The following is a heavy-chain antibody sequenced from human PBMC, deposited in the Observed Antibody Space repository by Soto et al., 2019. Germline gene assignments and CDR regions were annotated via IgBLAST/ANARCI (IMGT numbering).Heavy chain of an antibody. D-gene: IGHD3-16*01. V-gene: IGHV1-69*02. CDR1: GGTFSSYT. CDR2: IIPILGIA. Sequence: QVQLVQSGAEVKKPGFSVKVSCKASGGTFSSYTFSWVRQAPGQGLDWMGRIIPILGIANYAQKFQGRVKITADKSTSTAYMELRSLRSEDSAVYYCATGQRDLGEQRDAFDPWGQGTTVTLSS. J-gene: IGHJ3*01. CDR3: ATGQRDLGEQRDAFDP.